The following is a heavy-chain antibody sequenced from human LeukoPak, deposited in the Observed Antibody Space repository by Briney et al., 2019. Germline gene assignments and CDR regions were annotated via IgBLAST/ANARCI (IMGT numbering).Heavy chain of an antibody. Sequence: GGSLRLSCAASGFTFSSNYMSWVRQAPGKGLEWVSVIYSGGSTYYADSVKGRFTISRDNSKNTLYLQMNSLRAEDTAVYYCARDVTTYYYDSSGYYYHDYWGQGTLVTVSS. J-gene: IGHJ4*02. D-gene: IGHD3-22*01. CDR2: IYSGGST. CDR1: GFTFSSNY. V-gene: IGHV3-66*02. CDR3: ARDVTTYYYDSSGYYYHDY.